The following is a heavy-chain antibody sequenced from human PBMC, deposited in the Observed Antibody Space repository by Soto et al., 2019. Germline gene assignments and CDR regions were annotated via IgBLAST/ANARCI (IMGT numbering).Heavy chain of an antibody. Sequence: ASVKVSCKASGYTFIDSYIHWVRQAPGQGLEWMGGIIPIFGTANYAQKFQGRVTITADESTSTAYMELSSLRSEDTAVYYCAGGGPTYIDYWGQGTLVTVSS. D-gene: IGHD3-16*01. CDR2: IIPIFGTA. CDR3: AGGGPTYIDY. J-gene: IGHJ4*02. CDR1: GYTFIDSY. V-gene: IGHV1-69*13.